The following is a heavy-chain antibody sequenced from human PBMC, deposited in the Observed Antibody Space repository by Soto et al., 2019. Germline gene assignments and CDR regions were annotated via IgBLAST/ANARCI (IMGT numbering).Heavy chain of an antibody. Sequence: QMQLVQSGPEVKKPGTSVKVSCKASGFTFTSSAVQWVRQARGQRLEWIGWIVVGSGNTNYAQKSQARATITRDMSTSTAYRELSSLRSENTAVYYCAAEAYFGDCYNQKDVWGQGTTVTVSS. CDR2: IVVGSGNT. J-gene: IGHJ6*02. D-gene: IGHD2-21*01. CDR1: GFTFTSSA. CDR3: AAEAYFGDCYNQKDV. V-gene: IGHV1-58*01.